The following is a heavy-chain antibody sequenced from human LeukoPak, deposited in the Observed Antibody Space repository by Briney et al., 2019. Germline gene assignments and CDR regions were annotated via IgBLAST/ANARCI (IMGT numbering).Heavy chain of an antibody. Sequence: SETLSLTCTVSGGSISSGSYYWGWIRQPPGKGLEWIGSIYYSGSTYYNPSLKSRVTISVDTSKNQFSLKLSSVTAADTAVYYCARRWGRGAFDIWGQGTMVTVSS. CDR1: GGSISSGSYY. V-gene: IGHV4-39*01. D-gene: IGHD3-10*01. CDR3: ARRWGRGAFDI. CDR2: IYYSGST. J-gene: IGHJ3*02.